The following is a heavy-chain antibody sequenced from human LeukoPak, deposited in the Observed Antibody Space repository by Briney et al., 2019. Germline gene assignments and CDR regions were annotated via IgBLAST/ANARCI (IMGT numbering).Heavy chain of an antibody. D-gene: IGHD3-3*01. Sequence: PGGSLRLSCAASGFTLSSYCMHCVRHAPGKGLVRVSRINRERSSDTYADSVKGRFTISRDNAKNTLYLQMNSLSAEDAAVYYCASASRSGYDDHWGQGTLVTVST. V-gene: IGHV3-74*01. CDR3: ASASRSGYDDH. CDR2: INRERSSD. J-gene: IGHJ4*02. CDR1: GFTLSSYC.